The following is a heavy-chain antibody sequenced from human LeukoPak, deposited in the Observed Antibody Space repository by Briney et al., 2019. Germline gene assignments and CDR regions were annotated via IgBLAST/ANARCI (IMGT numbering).Heavy chain of an antibody. J-gene: IGHJ4*02. Sequence: GESLRLSCAASGFNFSSYSMNWVRQAPGKGLEWVSSISSSSSFRYYADSVKGRFTISRDNAKNSLYLQMNSLRAEDTAVYYCARESSGYFYWGQGTLVTVSS. CDR3: ARESSGYFY. V-gene: IGHV3-21*01. CDR1: GFNFSSYS. D-gene: IGHD3-22*01. CDR2: ISSSSSFR.